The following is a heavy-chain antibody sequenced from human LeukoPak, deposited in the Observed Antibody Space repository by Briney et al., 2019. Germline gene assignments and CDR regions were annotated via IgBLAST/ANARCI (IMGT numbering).Heavy chain of an antibody. D-gene: IGHD5-24*01. CDR3: AKDLGYNDDY. Sequence: GGSLRLSCAASGFTFSSYSMNWVRQAPGKGLEWVSYISSSSSTIYYADSVKGRFTISRDNAKNSLYLQTNSLRTEDTAVYYCAKDLGYNDDYWGQGTLVTVSS. V-gene: IGHV3-48*01. CDR1: GFTFSSYS. CDR2: ISSSSSTI. J-gene: IGHJ4*02.